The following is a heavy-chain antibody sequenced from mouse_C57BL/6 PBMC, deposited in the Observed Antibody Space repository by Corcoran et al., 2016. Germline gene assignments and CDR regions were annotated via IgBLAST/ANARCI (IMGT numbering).Heavy chain of an antibody. V-gene: IGHV1-19*01. J-gene: IGHJ2*01. D-gene: IGHD2-4*01. CDR2: INHYNGGT. Sequence: EVQLQQSGPVLVKPGASVKMSCKASGYTFTDYYMNWVKQSHGKSLEWIGFINHYNGGTSYNQKFKGKATLTVDKSSSTAYMQLSSLTSEDSAVYYCARWGLPHYWVQGTTLTVSS. CDR1: GYTFTDYY. CDR3: ARWGLPHY.